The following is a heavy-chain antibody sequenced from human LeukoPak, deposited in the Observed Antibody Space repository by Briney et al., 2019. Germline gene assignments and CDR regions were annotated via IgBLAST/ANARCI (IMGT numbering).Heavy chain of an antibody. CDR2: IYHSGST. CDR1: GGSISSSNW. V-gene: IGHV4-4*02. Sequence: PSETLSLTCAVSGGSISSSNWWSWVRQPPGKGLEWIGEIYHSGSTNYNPSLKSRVTIPVDKSKNQFSLKLSSVTAADTAVYYCARAYYDILTGYYFDYWGQGTLVTVSS. CDR3: ARAYYDILTGYYFDY. J-gene: IGHJ4*02. D-gene: IGHD3-9*01.